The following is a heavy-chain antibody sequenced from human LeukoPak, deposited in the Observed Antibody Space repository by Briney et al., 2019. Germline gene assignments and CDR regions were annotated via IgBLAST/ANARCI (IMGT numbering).Heavy chain of an antibody. V-gene: IGHV4-38-2*01. CDR2: IYHSGST. D-gene: IGHD2-2*01. CDR3: ARHIVAVVVPAAIGGNWFDP. Sequence: SETLSLTCAVSGYSMSSGYYLGWIRQPPGKGLERIGSIYHSGSTYYNPSLKSRVTISVDTSKNQFSLKLSSVTAADTAVYYCARHIVAVVVPAAIGGNWFDPWGQGTLVTVSS. CDR1: GYSMSSGYY. J-gene: IGHJ5*02.